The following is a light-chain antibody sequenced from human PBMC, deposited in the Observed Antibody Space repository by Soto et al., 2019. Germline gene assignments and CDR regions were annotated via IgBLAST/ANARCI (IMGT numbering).Light chain of an antibody. J-gene: IGLJ1*01. V-gene: IGLV2-8*01. Sequence: QSLLSQPPSASGSPGHSFTISCTGTSSDVGGYNYVSWYQQHPGKAPKLMIYEVTKRPSGVPDRFSGSKSGNTASLTVSGLQAEDEADYYCSSYAGTAYVFGTGTTVTVL. CDR1: SSDVGGYNY. CDR3: SSYAGTAYV. CDR2: EVT.